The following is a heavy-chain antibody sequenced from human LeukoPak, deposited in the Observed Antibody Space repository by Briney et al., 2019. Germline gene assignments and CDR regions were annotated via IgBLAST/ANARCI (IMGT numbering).Heavy chain of an antibody. CDR2: IYYSGST. V-gene: IGHV4-59*01. CDR3: TRGRVGDSDY. D-gene: IGHD1-26*01. J-gene: IGHJ4*02. CDR1: GGSISSYY. Sequence: SETLSLTCTVSGGSISSYYWSWIRQPPGKGLEWIGYIYYSGSTNYNPSLKSRVTISVDTSKNQFSLKLSSVTAADTAVYYCTRGRVGDSDYWGQGTLVTVSS.